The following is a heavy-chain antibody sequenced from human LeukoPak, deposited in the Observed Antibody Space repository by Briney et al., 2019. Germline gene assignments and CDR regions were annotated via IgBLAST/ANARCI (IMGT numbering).Heavy chain of an antibody. CDR3: ARDQVLAALRLGIAPFDP. V-gene: IGHV4-39*07. J-gene: IGHJ5*02. CDR2: IYYSGST. Sequence: SETLSLTCTVSGGSISSSSYYWGWIRQPPGKGLEWIGSIYYSGSTYYNPSLKSRVTISVDTSKNQFSLKLSSVTAADTAVYYCARDQVLAALRLGIAPFDPWGQGTLVTVSS. CDR1: GGSISSSSYY. D-gene: IGHD3-16*01.